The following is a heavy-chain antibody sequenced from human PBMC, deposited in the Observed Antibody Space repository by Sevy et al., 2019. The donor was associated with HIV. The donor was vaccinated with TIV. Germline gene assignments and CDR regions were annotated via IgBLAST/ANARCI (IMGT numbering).Heavy chain of an antibody. V-gene: IGHV3-48*03. J-gene: IGHJ4*02. CDR3: ARGSMGSWYLDY. CDR2: ISSSGDTI. CDR1: GFTFTNYE. D-gene: IGHD6-13*01. Sequence: GGSLRLSCAGSGFTFTNYEMNWVRQAPGKVLEWVSYISSSGDTIYYTDSVKGRFTISRDNAKKSLYLQMYSLRDEDTAVYYCARGSMGSWYLDYWGQGTLVTVSS.